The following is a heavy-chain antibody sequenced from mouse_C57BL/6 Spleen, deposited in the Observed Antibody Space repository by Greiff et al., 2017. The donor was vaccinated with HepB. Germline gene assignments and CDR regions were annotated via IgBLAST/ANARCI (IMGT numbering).Heavy chain of an antibody. CDR3: ARENYYGSSSSFDY. D-gene: IGHD1-1*01. J-gene: IGHJ2*01. CDR1: GFTFSSYA. Sequence: EVKVEESGGGLVKPGGSLKLSCAASGFTFSSYAMSWVRQTPEKRLEWVATISDGGSYTYYPDNVKGRFTISRDNAKNNLYLQMSHLKSEDTAMYYCARENYYGSSSSFDYWGQGTTLTVSS. CDR2: ISDGGSYT. V-gene: IGHV5-4*01.